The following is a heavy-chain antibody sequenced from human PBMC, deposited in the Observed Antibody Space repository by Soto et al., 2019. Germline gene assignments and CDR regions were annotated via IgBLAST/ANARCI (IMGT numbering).Heavy chain of an antibody. CDR2: ITGSTGTT. D-gene: IGHD6-19*01. Sequence: EVQVLESGGGSVQPGGSLRLSCAASGFTFSNFAMSWVRHAPGKGLEWVSEITGSTGTTYYADSVRGRFIISRANSQNTLHLQMNSLRPEDTAVYYWAKDTGSSPYYMDVWGKGTTVTVSS. CDR3: AKDTGSSPYYMDV. CDR1: GFTFSNFA. V-gene: IGHV3-23*01. J-gene: IGHJ6*03.